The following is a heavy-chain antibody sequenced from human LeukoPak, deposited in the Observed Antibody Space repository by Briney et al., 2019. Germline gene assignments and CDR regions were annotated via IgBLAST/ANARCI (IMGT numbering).Heavy chain of an antibody. CDR2: ISSSSSTI. D-gene: IGHD3-10*01. V-gene: IGHV3-48*01. Sequence: GVSLRLSCAASGFTFSSYSMTWARQATGEGLEWVSYISSSSSTIYYAHSVKGRFTISRDNAKNSLYLQMNSLRAEDTAVYYCARDRDRRRIYFDYWGQGTLVTVSS. J-gene: IGHJ4*02. CDR3: ARDRDRRRIYFDY. CDR1: GFTFSSYS.